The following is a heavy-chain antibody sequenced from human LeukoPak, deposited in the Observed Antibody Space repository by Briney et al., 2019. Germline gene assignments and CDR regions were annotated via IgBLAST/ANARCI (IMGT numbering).Heavy chain of an antibody. CDR2: IYDSEST. CDR3: ARDGGFRLNWFDP. D-gene: IGHD3-16*01. J-gene: IGHJ5*02. V-gene: IGHV4-31*03. Sequence: PSETLSLTCTVSGGSISSGGYYWSWIRQHPGKGLEWIGYIYDSESTSFNPSLKSRVTISVDTSRNQFSLTLSSVTAADTAVYYCARDGGFRLNWFDPRGQGTLVTVSS. CDR1: GGSISSGGYY.